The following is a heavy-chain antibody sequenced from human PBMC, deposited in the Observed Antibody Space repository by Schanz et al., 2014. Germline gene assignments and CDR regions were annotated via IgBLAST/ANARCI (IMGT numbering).Heavy chain of an antibody. D-gene: IGHD3-16*01. CDR2: ISPSGGST. J-gene: IGHJ6*02. CDR1: GYSFTTYF. CDR3: GRGGGAYPQKYGMDV. Sequence: QVHLMQSGAEAKKPGASVKVSCKAFGYSFTTYFIHWVRLAPGQGFEWMGLISPSGGSTSYAQKSQGRVTMTRDRATGTVFMDLTGLTSEDTAVYYCGRGGGAYPQKYGMDVWGQGTTVTVSS. V-gene: IGHV1-46*01.